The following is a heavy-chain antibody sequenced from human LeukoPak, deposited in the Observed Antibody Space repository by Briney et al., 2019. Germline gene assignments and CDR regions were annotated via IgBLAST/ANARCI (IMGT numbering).Heavy chain of an antibody. J-gene: IGHJ4*02. CDR2: ISSSSSYI. Sequence: KTGGSLRLSCAASGFTLGTHAMNWVRQAPGKGLEWVSSISSSSSYIYYADSVKGRFTISRDNSKNTLYLQMNSLRAEDTAVYYCAKVYTGNNWNYGPWGQGTLVTVSS. D-gene: IGHD1-7*01. CDR1: GFTLGTHA. V-gene: IGHV3-21*01. CDR3: AKVYTGNNWNYGP.